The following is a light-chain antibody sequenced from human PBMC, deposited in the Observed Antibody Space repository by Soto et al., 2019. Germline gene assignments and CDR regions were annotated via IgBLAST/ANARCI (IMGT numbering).Light chain of an antibody. V-gene: IGKV1-12*01. Sequence: IPTTPSPSSHPDSLGRQDPLTCRASQDISGWLAWYQQKPGKAPKLLIYAASSLQSGVPSRFSGSGSGTYFTLTISSLQPEDFATYYCLQANTFPITFGQGTRLEIK. CDR2: AAS. CDR1: QDISGW. J-gene: IGKJ5*01. CDR3: LQANTFPIT.